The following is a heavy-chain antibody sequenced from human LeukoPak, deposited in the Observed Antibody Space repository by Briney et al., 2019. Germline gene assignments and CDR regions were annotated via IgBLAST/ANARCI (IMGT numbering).Heavy chain of an antibody. Sequence: GGSLRLSCAASGFTFSSYGMHWVRQAPGKGLEWVSGIWHDGRNKNYGDSVKGRFTISRDNANNTLYLQVNRLRAEDTAVYFCARYSYGLGSAVFDYWGQGTLVTVSS. CDR3: ARYSYGLGSAVFDY. J-gene: IGHJ4*02. CDR2: IWHDGRNK. CDR1: GFTFSSYG. V-gene: IGHV3-33*01. D-gene: IGHD5-18*01.